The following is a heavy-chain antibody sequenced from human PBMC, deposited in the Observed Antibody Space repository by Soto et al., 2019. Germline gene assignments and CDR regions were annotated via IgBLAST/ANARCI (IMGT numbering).Heavy chain of an antibody. CDR2: IIPILGIA. CDR3: ARDSSSFFSWFDP. Sequence: QVQLVQSGAEVKKPGSSVKVSCKASGGTFSSYTISWVRQAPGQGLEWMGRIIPILGIANYAQKFQGRVTITADKSTSTAYMELSSLRSEDTAVYYCARDSSSFFSWFDPWGQGTLVTVSS. V-gene: IGHV1-69*08. D-gene: IGHD6-13*01. J-gene: IGHJ5*02. CDR1: GGTFSSYT.